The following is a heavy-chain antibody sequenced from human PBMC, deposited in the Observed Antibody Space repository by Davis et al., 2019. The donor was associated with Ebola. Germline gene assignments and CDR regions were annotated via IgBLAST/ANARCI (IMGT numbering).Heavy chain of an antibody. CDR1: GFTFSSYW. CDR2: INSDGSST. D-gene: IGHD1-26*01. Sequence: GESLKISCAASGFTFSSYWMHWVRQAPGKGLVWVSRINSDGSSTSYADSVKGRFTISRDNAKNTLYLQMNSLRAEDTAVYYCARGGSGYYYYGMDVWGQGTTVTVSS. J-gene: IGHJ6*02. V-gene: IGHV3-74*01. CDR3: ARGGSGYYYYGMDV.